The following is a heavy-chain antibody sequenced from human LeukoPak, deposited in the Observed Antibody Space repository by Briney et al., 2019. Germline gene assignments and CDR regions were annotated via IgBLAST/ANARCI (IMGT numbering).Heavy chain of an antibody. D-gene: IGHD2-2*01. V-gene: IGHV1-8*01. CDR3: ARGGYCSSTSGYYRVRFDP. CDR1: GYTFTSYD. J-gene: IGHJ5*02. CDR2: MNPNSGNT. Sequence: ASVKVSCKASGYTFTSYDINWVRQATGQGLEWMGWMNPNSGNTGYAQKFQGRVTMTRNTSISTAYMELSSLRSEDTAVYYCARGGYCSSTSGYYRVRFDPWGQGTLVTVSS.